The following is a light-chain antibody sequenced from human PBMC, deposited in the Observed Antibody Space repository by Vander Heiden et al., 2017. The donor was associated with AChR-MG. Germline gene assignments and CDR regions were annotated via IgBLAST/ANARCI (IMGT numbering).Light chain of an antibody. CDR2: DVL. Sequence: IQMTQSPSSLSASVGDRVTLTCQATQDLMTYVNWYQQKAGEAPKLLIHDVLRVDAGVPSRFSGSGPGTDYSLTITSLNPEDFATYYCQHDDGLPYTFGQGTTLEMK. CDR3: QHDDGLPYT. V-gene: IGKV1-33*01. CDR1: QDLMTY. J-gene: IGKJ2*01.